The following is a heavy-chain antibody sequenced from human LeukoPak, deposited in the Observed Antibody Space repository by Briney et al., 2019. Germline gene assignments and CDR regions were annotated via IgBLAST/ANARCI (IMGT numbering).Heavy chain of an antibody. V-gene: IGHV3-23*01. Sequence: GSGGSKYFADSVKGRFTMSRDNPKATLDLQLSSLRVDDTAVYYCVKGKTHHYGPGDSWGQGTLVTVSS. J-gene: IGHJ4*02. CDR3: VKGKTHHYGPGDS. D-gene: IGHD3-10*01. CDR2: GSGGSK.